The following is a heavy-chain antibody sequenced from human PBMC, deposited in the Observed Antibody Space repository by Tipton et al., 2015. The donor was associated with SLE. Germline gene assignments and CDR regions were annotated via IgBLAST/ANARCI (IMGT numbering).Heavy chain of an antibody. Sequence: TLSLTCTVSGDAIGIYYWSWIRQPPGKGLEWIGHVHYSGRTKYNPSLLSRVTISIDTSKNQFSLNLNSVTAADTAVYYCARRSGDGTAYYHVDDWGRGTLVTVSS. J-gene: IGHJ4*02. D-gene: IGHD3-22*01. V-gene: IGHV4-59*01. CDR2: VHYSGRT. CDR1: GDAIGIYY. CDR3: ARRSGDGTAYYHVDD.